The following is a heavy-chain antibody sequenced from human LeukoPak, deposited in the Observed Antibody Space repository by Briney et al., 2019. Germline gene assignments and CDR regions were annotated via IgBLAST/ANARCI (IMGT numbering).Heavy chain of an antibody. J-gene: IGHJ4*02. CDR1: GYTFTSYA. CDR3: ARWSRGAAPPW. V-gene: IGHV1-3*01. Sequence: ASVKVSCKASGYTFTSYAMHWVRQAPGQRLEWMGWINAGNGNTKYSQKFQGRVTITRDTSASTAHMELSSLRSEDTAVYYCARWSRGAAPPWWGQGTLVTVSS. D-gene: IGHD6-13*01. CDR2: INAGNGNT.